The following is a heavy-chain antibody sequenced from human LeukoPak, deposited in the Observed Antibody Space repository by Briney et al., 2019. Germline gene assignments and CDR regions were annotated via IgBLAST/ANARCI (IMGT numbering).Heavy chain of an antibody. CDR1: GGSISSGGYY. J-gene: IGHJ4*02. V-gene: IGHV4-39*06. CDR3: AGATAAADY. CDR2: INHSGST. Sequence: SETLSLTCTVSGGSISSGGYYWSWIRQHPGKGLEWIGEINHSGSTNYNPSLKSRVTISVDTSKNQFPLKLSSVTAADTAVYYCAGATAAADYWGQGTLVTVSS. D-gene: IGHD6-13*01.